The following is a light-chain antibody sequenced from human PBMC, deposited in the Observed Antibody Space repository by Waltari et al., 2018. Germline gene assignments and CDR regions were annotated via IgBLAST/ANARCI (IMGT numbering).Light chain of an antibody. CDR2: STY. CDR1: XXTIRSNY. CDR3: AAWDDSLNGVL. V-gene: IGLV1-44*01. Sequence: QXVXTQPPSXXGXPGXRVTIPXSGGXXTIRSNYVNGYQQPPGAAPQLLIYSTYQRPSGVPDRFSGSKSGTSASLAISGLQSEDEADYYCAAWDDSLNGVLFGGGTKLTVL. J-gene: IGLJ2*01.